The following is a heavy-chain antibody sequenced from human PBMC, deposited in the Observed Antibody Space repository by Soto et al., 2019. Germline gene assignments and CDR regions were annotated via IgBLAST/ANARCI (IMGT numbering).Heavy chain of an antibody. CDR3: ARGGGGWSSTDY. CDR2: INPSGGYT. V-gene: IGHV1-46*01. J-gene: IGHJ4*02. Sequence: GASVKVSCKASGYTFSSYYMNWVRQAPGQGLEWLGIINPSGGYTTYAQRFLGRVTMTSDTSTSTVHKELGSLTSEDTAVYYCARGGGGWSSTDYWGQGTLVPV. CDR1: GYTFSSYY. D-gene: IGHD2-15*01.